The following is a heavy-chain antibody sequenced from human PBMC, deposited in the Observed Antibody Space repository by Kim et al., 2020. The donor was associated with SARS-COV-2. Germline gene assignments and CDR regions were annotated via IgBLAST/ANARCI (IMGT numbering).Heavy chain of an antibody. J-gene: IGHJ5*02. D-gene: IGHD3-10*01. CDR1: GYTFTSYA. Sequence: ASVKVSCKASGYTFTSYAMNWVRQAPGQGLEWMGWINTNTGNPTYAQGFTGRFVFSLDTSVSTAYLQISSLKAEDTAVYYCARGADEGMVQGVIEYNWFDPWGPGTLVTVSS. V-gene: IGHV7-4-1*02. CDR2: INTNTGNP. CDR3: ARGADEGMVQGVIEYNWFDP.